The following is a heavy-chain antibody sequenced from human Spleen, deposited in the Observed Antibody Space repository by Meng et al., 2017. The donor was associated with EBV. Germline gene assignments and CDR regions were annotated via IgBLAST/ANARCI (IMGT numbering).Heavy chain of an antibody. CDR3: AHQIDANWFDP. CDR2: IYWDDDK. V-gene: IGHV2-5*02. J-gene: IGHJ5*02. Sequence: QITLKESGPTLVKPTQTLTLPCTFSGFSLSTRGVSVGWIRQPPGKALEWLALIYWDDDKRYSPSLINRLTITKDTSKNQVVLTMTNMDPVDTATYYCAHQIDANWFDPWGQGTLVTVSS. D-gene: IGHD2/OR15-2a*01. CDR1: GFSLSTRGVS.